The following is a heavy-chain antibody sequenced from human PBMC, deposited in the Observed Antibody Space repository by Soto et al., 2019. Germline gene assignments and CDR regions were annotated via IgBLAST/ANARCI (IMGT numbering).Heavy chain of an antibody. CDR1: GFTFSSYG. V-gene: IGHV3-33*01. Sequence: QVQLVESGGGVVQPERSLTLSCAASGFTFSSYGMHWVRQAPGKGLECVAVIWHDGMNKYYADSVRGRFTISRDNSKNTLYLQMNSLRAEDTAVYYCARDRGSDDPIDYWGQGTLVTVSS. J-gene: IGHJ4*02. CDR3: ARDRGSDDPIDY. D-gene: IGHD3-10*01. CDR2: IWHDGMNK.